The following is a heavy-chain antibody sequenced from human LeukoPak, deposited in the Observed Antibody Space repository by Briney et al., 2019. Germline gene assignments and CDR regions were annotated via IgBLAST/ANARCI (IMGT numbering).Heavy chain of an antibody. D-gene: IGHD3-22*01. CDR3: ARRARYYDSSGYYRPFDP. CDR1: GGSFSGYY. J-gene: IGHJ5*02. CDR2: INHSGST. Sequence: PSETLSLTCAVYGGSFSGYYWSWIRQPPGKGLEWIGEINHSGSTNYNPSLKSRVTISVDTSKNQFSLKLSSVTAADTAVYYCARRARYYDSSGYYRPFDPWGQGTLVTVSS. V-gene: IGHV4-34*01.